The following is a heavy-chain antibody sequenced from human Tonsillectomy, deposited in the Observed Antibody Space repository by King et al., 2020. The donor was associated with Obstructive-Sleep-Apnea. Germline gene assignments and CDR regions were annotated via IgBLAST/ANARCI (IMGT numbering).Heavy chain of an antibody. J-gene: IGHJ6*02. CDR3: AKRTDDLHLGSYYYYGMDV. D-gene: IGHD2-21*02. CDR1: GFTFSSYA. Sequence: DVQLVESGGGLVQPGGSLRLSCAASGFTFSSYAMSWVRQAPGKGLEWVSVISGSGGSTYYADSVKGRFTISRDNSKNTLYLQMNSLRAEDTAVYYCAKRTDDLHLGSYYYYGMDVWGQGTTVTVSS. CDR2: ISGSGGST. V-gene: IGHV3-23*04.